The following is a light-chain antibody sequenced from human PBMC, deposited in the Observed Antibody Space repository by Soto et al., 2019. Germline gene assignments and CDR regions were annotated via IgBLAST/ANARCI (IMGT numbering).Light chain of an antibody. V-gene: IGKV3-20*01. Sequence: EIVFTQSPGTLSLSPVERATPSCRASQSVSSNLAWYQQKPGQAPRLLIYGASTRATGITDRFSGSGSGADFTLIISRLEPEDFAVYYCQQYGSSPLTVGGGTQVEIK. CDR3: QQYGSSPLT. CDR2: GAS. CDR1: QSVSSN. J-gene: IGKJ4*01.